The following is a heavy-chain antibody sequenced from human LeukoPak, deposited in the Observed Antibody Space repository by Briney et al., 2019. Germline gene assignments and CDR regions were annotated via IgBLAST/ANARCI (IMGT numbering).Heavy chain of an antibody. CDR2: INHSGST. CDR1: GGSFSGYY. J-gene: IGHJ4*02. D-gene: IGHD3-3*01. Sequence: PSETLSLTCAVYGGSFSGYYWSWIRQPPGKGLEWIGEINHSGSTNYNPSLRSRVTISVDTSKNQFSLKLSSVTAADTAVYYRARGRYDFWSGYRLIDYWGQGTLVTVSS. V-gene: IGHV4-34*01. CDR3: ARGRYDFWSGYRLIDY.